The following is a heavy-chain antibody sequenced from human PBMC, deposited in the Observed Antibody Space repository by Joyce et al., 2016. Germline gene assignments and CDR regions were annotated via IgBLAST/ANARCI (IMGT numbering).Heavy chain of an antibody. Sequence: EVQLGESAGGLVQPGGSLGFSCVVSGFSFSNYWMDWVRQCPGKGPAGVASIDQDGSDKNHVDSVKGRFTISRDNAKNSLYLQMNGLRAEDTAVYYCARDVRYGYFDYWGQGTLVSVSS. V-gene: IGHV3-7*01. J-gene: IGHJ4*02. CDR2: IDQDGSDK. CDR1: GFSFSNYW. CDR3: ARDVRYGYFDY. D-gene: IGHD6-13*01.